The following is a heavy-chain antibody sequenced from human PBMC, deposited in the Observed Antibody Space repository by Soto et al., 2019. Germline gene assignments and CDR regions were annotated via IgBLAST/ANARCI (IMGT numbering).Heavy chain of an antibody. CDR3: AHRATMTIFGLIIDNGIWFDP. CDR1: GFSLSTSGAA. Sequence: QINLIESGPTLVKPTQTLTLTCTFSGFSLSTSGAAVGWVRQPPGRALEWLALIYWDGDKRYNASLGNRLTITKDTSMNQVVLTLTTVDPVDTATYYCAHRATMTIFGLIIDNGIWFDPWGQGTRVIVSS. J-gene: IGHJ5*02. D-gene: IGHD3-3*01. CDR2: IYWDGDK. V-gene: IGHV2-5*02.